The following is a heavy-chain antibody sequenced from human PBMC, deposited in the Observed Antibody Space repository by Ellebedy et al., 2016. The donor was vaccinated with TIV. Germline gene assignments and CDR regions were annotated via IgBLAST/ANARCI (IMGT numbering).Heavy chain of an antibody. V-gene: IGHV1-18*01. D-gene: IGHD3-10*01. CDR3: ARDFHYYASGSWDDTFDI. Sequence: AASVKVSCKASGYTFASYGVSWVRQARGQGLEWIGWVSGKDGETNYGQKFEGRVTMTTDASTSTAYMDLRSLISDDTAVYFCARDFHYYASGSWDDTFDIWGQGTVVTVSS. CDR2: VSGKDGET. CDR1: GYTFASYG. J-gene: IGHJ3*02.